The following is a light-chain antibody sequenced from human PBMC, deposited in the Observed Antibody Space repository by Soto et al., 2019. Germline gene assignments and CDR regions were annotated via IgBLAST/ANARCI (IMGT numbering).Light chain of an antibody. J-gene: IGLJ2*01. CDR3: SSYAGSNGVL. CDR1: SSDVGAYIY. Sequence: QSALTQPPSASGSPGQSVTISCTGTSSDVGAYIYVSWYQQHPGKAPKRMIYEVTKRPSGVPDRFSGSKSGNTASLTVSGLQAEDEADYYCSSYAGSNGVLFGGGTQLTVL. V-gene: IGLV2-8*01. CDR2: EVT.